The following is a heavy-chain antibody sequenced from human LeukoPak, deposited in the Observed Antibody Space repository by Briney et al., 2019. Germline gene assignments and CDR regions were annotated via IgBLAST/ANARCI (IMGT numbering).Heavy chain of an antibody. D-gene: IGHD6-13*01. J-gene: IGHJ1*01. Sequence: GGSLRLSCAASGFTFSSYAMSWVRQAPGKGLEWVSAISGSGGSTYYADSVKGRFTISRDNSKNTLYLQMNSLRAEDTAVYYCARDRFGIAARGGYFQHWGQGTLVTVSS. CDR2: ISGSGGST. V-gene: IGHV3-23*01. CDR1: GFTFSSYA. CDR3: ARDRFGIAARGGYFQH.